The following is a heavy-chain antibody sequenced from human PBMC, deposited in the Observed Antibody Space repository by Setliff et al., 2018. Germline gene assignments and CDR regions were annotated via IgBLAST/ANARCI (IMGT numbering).Heavy chain of an antibody. V-gene: IGHV4-59*08. CDR2: IYYSGST. Sequence: PGGSLRLSCAASGFTFSDAWMNWVRQPPGKGLEWIGSIYYSGSTNYNPSLKSRVTISVDTSKNQFSLKLSSVTAADTAVYYCARGTKDYYGSGSYDDAFDIWGQGTMVTVSS. CDR3: ARGTKDYYGSGSYDDAFDI. D-gene: IGHD3-10*01. CDR1: GFTFSDAW. J-gene: IGHJ3*02.